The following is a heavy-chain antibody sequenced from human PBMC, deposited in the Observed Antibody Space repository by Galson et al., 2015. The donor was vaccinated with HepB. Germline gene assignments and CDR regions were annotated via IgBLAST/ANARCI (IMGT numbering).Heavy chain of an antibody. CDR1: GFTFNSYA. CDR2: VTSGGENT. J-gene: IGHJ4*02. CDR3: VTTVRGINY. D-gene: IGHD3-10*01. Sequence: SLRLSCAASGFTFNSYAMAWVRQAPGKGLEWVSVVTSGGENTFYADSVTGPVIVSRDNSRNTLYLQTSSLRADDTAVYYCVTTVRGINYWGQGTLLTVSS. V-gene: IGHV3-23*01.